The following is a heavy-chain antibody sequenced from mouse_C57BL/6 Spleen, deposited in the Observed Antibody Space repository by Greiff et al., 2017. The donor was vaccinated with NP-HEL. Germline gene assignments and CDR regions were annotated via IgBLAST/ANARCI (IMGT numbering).Heavy chain of an antibody. D-gene: IGHD2-4*01. CDR1: GYTFTDYN. Sequence: DVQLQESGPELVKPGASVKIPCKASGYTFTDYNMDWVKQSHGKSLEWIGDINPNNGGTIYNQKFKGKATLTVDKSSSTAYMELRSLTSEDTAVYYCARSYDYGEDYFDYWGQGTTLTVSS. CDR2: INPNNGGT. V-gene: IGHV1-18*01. CDR3: ARSYDYGEDYFDY. J-gene: IGHJ2*01.